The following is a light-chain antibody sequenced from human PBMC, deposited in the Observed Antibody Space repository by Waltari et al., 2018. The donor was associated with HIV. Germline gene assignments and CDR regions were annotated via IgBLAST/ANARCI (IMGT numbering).Light chain of an antibody. J-gene: IGKJ1*01. CDR2: AAS. CDR1: QNITTY. Sequence: DIQLTQSPSSLSASMGDRVTITCRASQNITTYLNWYQQKSGRAPKLLVYAASSLQSGVPSWFSAGGSVTTFTLTINSLQPQDFATYYCQQSYTTPRTFGQGTKVDI. CDR3: QQSYTTPRT. V-gene: IGKV1-39*01.